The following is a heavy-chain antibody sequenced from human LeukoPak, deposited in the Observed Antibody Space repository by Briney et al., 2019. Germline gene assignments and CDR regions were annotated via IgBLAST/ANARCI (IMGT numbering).Heavy chain of an antibody. CDR1: GFTFSSYA. CDR2: ISGSGGST. Sequence: GGSLRLSCAASGFTFSSYAMSWVRQAPGKGLEWVSAISGSGGSTYYADSVKGRFTISRDNSKNTLYLQMNSLRAEDTAVYYCARDRTVRGVIIPHYYFDYWGQGTLVTVSS. J-gene: IGHJ4*02. V-gene: IGHV3-23*01. D-gene: IGHD3-10*01. CDR3: ARDRTVRGVIIPHYYFDY.